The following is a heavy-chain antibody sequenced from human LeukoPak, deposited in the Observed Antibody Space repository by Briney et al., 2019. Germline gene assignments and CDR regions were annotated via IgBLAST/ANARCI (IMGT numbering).Heavy chain of an antibody. J-gene: IGHJ5*02. Sequence: PSETLSLTCTISGGSISNYYWSWIRQPPGKGLEWIGCIYYSGNTNCNPSLKSRVTISVDTSKNQFSLRLTSVSAADTAVYYCARAGAWQIDPWGQGTLVTVSS. V-gene: IGHV4-59*13. CDR1: GGSISNYY. CDR2: IYYSGNT. CDR3: ARAGAWQIDP. D-gene: IGHD3-10*01.